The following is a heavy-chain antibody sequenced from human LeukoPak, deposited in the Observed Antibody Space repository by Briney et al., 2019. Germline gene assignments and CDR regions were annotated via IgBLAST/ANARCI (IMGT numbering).Heavy chain of an antibody. V-gene: IGHV1-69*05. CDR3: ARDSLSSMATILDYYSYMDV. Sequence: ASVKVSCKASGGTFSSYAISWVRQAPGQGLEWMGGDIPIFGTANYAQKFQGRVTITTDKSTSKASMELSSLRSEDTAVYYCARDSLSSMATILDYYSYMDVWGKGTTVTVSS. D-gene: IGHD5-24*01. CDR1: GGTFSSYA. J-gene: IGHJ6*03. CDR2: DIPIFGTA.